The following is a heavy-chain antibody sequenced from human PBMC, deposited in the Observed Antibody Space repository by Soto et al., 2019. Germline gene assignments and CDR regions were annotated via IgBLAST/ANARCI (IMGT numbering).Heavy chain of an antibody. CDR3: AKKYCSGTSCSSPAFDI. D-gene: IGHD2-15*01. CDR1: GFTFSSYA. J-gene: IGHJ3*02. Sequence: GGSLRLSCAAPGFTFSSYAMSWVRQAPGQGLEWVAAIRGSGIGTYYADSVEGRFTISRDNSKNTLSLQMNNLRVDDTAVYYCAKKYCSGTSCSSPAFDIWGQGTMVTVSS. V-gene: IGHV3-23*01. CDR2: IRGSGIGT.